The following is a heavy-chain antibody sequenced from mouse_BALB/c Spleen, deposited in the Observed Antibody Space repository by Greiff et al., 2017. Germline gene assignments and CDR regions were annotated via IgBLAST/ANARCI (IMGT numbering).Heavy chain of an antibody. Sequence: EVMLVESGGGLVQPGGSLKLSCAASGFTFSSYTMSWVRQTPEKRLEWVAYISNGGGSTYYPDTVKGRFTISRDNAKNTLYLQMSSLKSEDTAMYYCASYYGSAWFAYWGQGTLVTVSA. CDR2: ISNGGGST. D-gene: IGHD1-2*01. CDR1: GFTFSSYT. CDR3: ASYYGSAWFAY. J-gene: IGHJ3*01. V-gene: IGHV5-12-2*01.